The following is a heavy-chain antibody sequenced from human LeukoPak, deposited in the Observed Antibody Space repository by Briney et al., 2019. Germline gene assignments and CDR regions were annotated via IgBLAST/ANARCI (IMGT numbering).Heavy chain of an antibody. Sequence: ASVKVSCKASGGTFSSYAISWVRQAPGQGLEWMGGIIPIFGTANYAQKFQGRVTITTDESTSTAYMELSSLRSEDTAVYYCATDLKVRMPNPVDEYWGQGTLVTVSS. CDR3: ATDLKVRMPNPVDEY. J-gene: IGHJ4*02. CDR1: GGTFSSYA. CDR2: IIPIFGTA. D-gene: IGHD1-14*01. V-gene: IGHV1-69*05.